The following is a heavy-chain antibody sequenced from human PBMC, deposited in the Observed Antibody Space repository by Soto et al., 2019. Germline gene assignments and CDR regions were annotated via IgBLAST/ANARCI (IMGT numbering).Heavy chain of an antibody. J-gene: IGHJ5*02. CDR2: IYPGDSDT. D-gene: IGHD6-13*01. CDR1: GYSFTSYW. Sequence: GESLKISCKGSGYSFTSYWIGWVRQMPGKGLEWMGIIYPGDSDTRYSPSFQGQVTISADKSISTAYLQWSSLKASDTAMYYCARRIAAAGDLENWFDPWGQGTLVTVSS. V-gene: IGHV5-51*01. CDR3: ARRIAAAGDLENWFDP.